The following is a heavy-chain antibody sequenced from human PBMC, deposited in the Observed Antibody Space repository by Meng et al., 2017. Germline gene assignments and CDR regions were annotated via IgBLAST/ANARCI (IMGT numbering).Heavy chain of an antibody. CDR1: GYTFTSYA. CDR2: INTNTGNP. CDR3: ARLVAGTFGQLFDP. V-gene: IGHV7-4-1*02. J-gene: IGHJ5*02. Sequence: QVALVEAGFELKKPGASVKVSCKASGYTFTSYAMNWVRQAPGKGLEWMGWINTNTGNPTYAQGFTGRFVFSLDTSVSTAYLQISSLKAEDTAVYYCARLVAGTFGQLFDPWGQGTLVTVSS. D-gene: IGHD2-15*01.